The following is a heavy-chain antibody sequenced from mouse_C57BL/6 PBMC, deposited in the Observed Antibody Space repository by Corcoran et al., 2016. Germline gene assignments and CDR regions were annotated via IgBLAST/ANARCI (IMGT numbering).Heavy chain of an antibody. Sequence: EVQLQQSGPELVKPGPSVKISCKASEYTFTDACRNWVKQSHGKSLEWIGDINPNNGGTSYNQKFKGKATLTVDKSSSTAYMELRSLTSEDTAFYYCGRRAMDYWGQGTSVTVSS. CDR2: INPNNGGT. J-gene: IGHJ4*01. CDR1: EYTFTDAC. V-gene: IGHV1-26*01. CDR3: GRRAMDY.